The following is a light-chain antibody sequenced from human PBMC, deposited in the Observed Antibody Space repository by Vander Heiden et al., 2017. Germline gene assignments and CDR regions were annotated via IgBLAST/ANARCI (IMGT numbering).Light chain of an antibody. CDR2: GTS. CDR3: QQDDNSPRT. CDR1: HSVSSGF. Sequence: EIVLTQSPGTLSLSPGERATLSCRASHSVSSGFFSWYQQKPGQAPRLLIYGTSTRATGTPDRFSGSGSGTDFTLTISRLEPEDFAVYYCQQDDNSPRTFGQGTKVEIK. V-gene: IGKV3-20*01. J-gene: IGKJ1*01.